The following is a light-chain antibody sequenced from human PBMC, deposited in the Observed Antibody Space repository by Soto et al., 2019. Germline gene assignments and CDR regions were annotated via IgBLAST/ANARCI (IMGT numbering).Light chain of an antibody. J-gene: IGLJ3*02. CDR2: SHN. V-gene: IGLV1-44*01. CDR1: TSNIGSNT. CDR3: AAWDDSLNVWL. Sequence: QSVLTQPPSASGTPGQRVIISCSGGTSNIGSNTVNWYQQFPGTAPKLLIYSHNRRPSAVPDRVSASKSGTSASLAISGLQSEDEADYYCAAWDDSLNVWLFGGGTQLTVL.